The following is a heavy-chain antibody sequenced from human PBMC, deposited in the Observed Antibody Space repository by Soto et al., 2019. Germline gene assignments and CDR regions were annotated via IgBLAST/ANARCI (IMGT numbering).Heavy chain of an antibody. Sequence: QMHLVESGGGVVQPGMSLRLSCAVSGFTFTNHGIHWVRQAPGTGLEWVADISYNGIDKWYADSVKGRFTISRDNSVDTAYLQMSGKRPEATAVYYCAIGEGRNGHDTRFDYWGQGTLVTVAS. D-gene: IGHD3-10*01. CDR3: AIGEGRNGHDTRFDY. V-gene: IGHV3-30*03. CDR2: ISYNGIDK. CDR1: GFTFTNHG. J-gene: IGHJ4*02.